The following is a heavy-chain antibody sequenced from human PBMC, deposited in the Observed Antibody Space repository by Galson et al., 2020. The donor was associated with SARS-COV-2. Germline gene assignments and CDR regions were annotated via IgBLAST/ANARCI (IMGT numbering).Heavy chain of an antibody. CDR1: GGSSSGYF. J-gene: IGHJ4*02. V-gene: IGHV4-34*01. D-gene: IGHD3-22*01. CDR2: INHSGST. Sequence: SETLSLTCAVYGGSSSGYFWSWVRQPPGKGLEWIGEINHSGSTNYNPSLKSRVNISVDTSKNQFSLKLSSVTAADTAVYYCARGKTEITMIVVVFTSASLYFDYWGQGSLVTVSS. CDR3: ARGKTEITMIVVVFTSASLYFDY.